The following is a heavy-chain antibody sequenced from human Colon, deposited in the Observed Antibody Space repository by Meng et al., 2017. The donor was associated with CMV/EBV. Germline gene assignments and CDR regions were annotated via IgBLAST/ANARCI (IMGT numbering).Heavy chain of an antibody. V-gene: IGHV3-23*04. CDR1: GFTFRSIA. D-gene: IGHD4-11*01. CDR3: AKKGSTETPGNYFDS. CDR2: LTSYGTT. Sequence: EVQLVESGGGLVQPGGSLRLSCAASGFTFRSIAMSWVRQPPGKGLEWVSTLTSYGTTYCADSMKGRFTISRDNSKNTLYLQMNSLRAEDTAIYYCAKKGSTETPGNYFDSWGQGTLVTVSS. J-gene: IGHJ4*02.